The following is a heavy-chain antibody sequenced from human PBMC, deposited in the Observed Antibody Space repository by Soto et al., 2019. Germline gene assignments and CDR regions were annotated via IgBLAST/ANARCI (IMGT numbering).Heavy chain of an antibody. CDR1: GFTFSSYA. CDR3: AKGLVVVVAATTPFDD. D-gene: IGHD2-15*01. Sequence: PGGSLRLSCAASGFTFSSYAMSWVRQAPGKGLEWVSAISGSGGSTYYADSVKGRFTISRDNSKNTLYLQMNSLRAEDTAVYYCAKGLVVVVAATTPFDDWGQGTLVTVSS. V-gene: IGHV3-23*01. CDR2: ISGSGGST. J-gene: IGHJ4*02.